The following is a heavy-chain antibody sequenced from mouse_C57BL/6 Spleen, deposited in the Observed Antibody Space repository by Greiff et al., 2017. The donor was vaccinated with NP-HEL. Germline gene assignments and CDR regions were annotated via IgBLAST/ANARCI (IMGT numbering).Heavy chain of an antibody. D-gene: IGHD1-1*01. CDR2: ISYDGSN. J-gene: IGHJ2*01. CDR1: GYSITSGYY. V-gene: IGHV3-6*01. Sequence: EVQLQESGPGLVKPSQSLSLTCSVTGYSITSGYYWNWIRQFPGNKLEWMGYISYDGSNNYNPSLKNRISITRDTSKNQFFLKLNSVTTVDTATYYCARAGYYGSSDYFDYWGQGTTLTVSS. CDR3: ARAGYYGSSDYFDY.